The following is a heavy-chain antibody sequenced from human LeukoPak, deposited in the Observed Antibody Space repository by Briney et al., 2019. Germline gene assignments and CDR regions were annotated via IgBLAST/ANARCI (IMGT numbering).Heavy chain of an antibody. Sequence: GGSLRLSCAASGFSFSSSWMHWVRQVPGKGLEWVSRINDDETGTTYAESVKGRFTISRDNAKNTLFLQMNSLRAEDTAVYYCATTGSGSYYDYWGQGTLVTVSS. V-gene: IGHV3-74*01. CDR1: GFSFSSSW. J-gene: IGHJ4*02. CDR2: INDDETGT. CDR3: ATTGSGSYYDY. D-gene: IGHD1-26*01.